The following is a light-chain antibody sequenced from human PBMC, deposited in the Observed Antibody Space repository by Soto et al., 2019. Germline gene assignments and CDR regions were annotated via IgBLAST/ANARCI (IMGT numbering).Light chain of an antibody. J-gene: IGKJ1*01. Sequence: DIQMTQSPSTLSGSVGDRVTITCRASQTISSWLAWYQQKPGKAPKLLIYKASTLKSGVPARFSGSGSGTVFTLTISSLQSEDFGVYYCQRYNKWPWTFGQGTKVDIK. CDR1: QTISSW. CDR2: KAS. CDR3: QRYNKWPWT. V-gene: IGKV1-5*03.